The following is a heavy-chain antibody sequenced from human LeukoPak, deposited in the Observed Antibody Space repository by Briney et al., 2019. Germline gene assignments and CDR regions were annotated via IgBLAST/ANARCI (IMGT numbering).Heavy chain of an antibody. CDR2: LSGGADRT. J-gene: IGHJ4*02. V-gene: IGHV3-23*01. Sequence: GGSLRLSCAASGFTFSNYAMSWVRQTAGKGLEWVSSLSGGADRTYYADSVKGRFTISRDNSKNTLYLQMNSLRAEDAAVYYCAKDRLQVETAQFVDWGQGTLVTVSS. CDR3: AKDRLQVETAQFVD. D-gene: IGHD5-12*01. CDR1: GFTFSNYA.